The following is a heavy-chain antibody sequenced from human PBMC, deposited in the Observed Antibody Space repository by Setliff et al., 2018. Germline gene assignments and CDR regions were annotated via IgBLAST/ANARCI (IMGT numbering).Heavy chain of an antibody. V-gene: IGHV4-61*09. D-gene: IGHD3-22*01. CDR3: ARLWISYESNTYFYPKYFDF. Sequence: PSETLSLTCTVSGGSISSGSYYWSWIRQPAGKGLEWIGHIYTSGSTNYNPSLNSRVAISVDTSENQFSLRLNSVTAADTAVYYCARLWISYESNTYFYPKYFDFWGQGTLVTVSS. J-gene: IGHJ4*02. CDR1: GGSISSGSYY. CDR2: IYTSGST.